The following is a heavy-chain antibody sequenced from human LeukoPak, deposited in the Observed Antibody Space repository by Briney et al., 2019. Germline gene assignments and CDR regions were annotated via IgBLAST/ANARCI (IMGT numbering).Heavy chain of an antibody. CDR1: GYTFTSYG. CDR2: ISAHNGNR. CDR3: ARAGGHSAAIAMDV. D-gene: IGHD2-2*01. J-gene: IGHJ6*02. Sequence: ASVKVSCKASGYTFTSYGISWVRQAPGQGLEWMGWISAHNGNRNHVQKIQGRVTMTTDTSTSTAYMELRSLRSDDTAVYYCARAGGHSAAIAMDVWGQGTTVTVSS. V-gene: IGHV1-18*01.